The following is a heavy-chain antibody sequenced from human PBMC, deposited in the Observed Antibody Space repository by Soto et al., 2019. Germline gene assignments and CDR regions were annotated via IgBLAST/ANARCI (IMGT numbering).Heavy chain of an antibody. CDR1: GFTFSSYS. CDR2: ISSSSSYI. J-gene: IGHJ4*02. V-gene: IGHV3-21*01. Sequence: EVQLVESGGGLVKPGGSLRLSCAASGFTFSSYSMNWVRQAPGKGLEWVSSISSSSSYIYYADSVKGRFTISRDNAKNSLYLQMNSLIAEDTAVYYCAREIAVAGRVFDYWGQGTLVTVSS. D-gene: IGHD6-19*01. CDR3: AREIAVAGRVFDY.